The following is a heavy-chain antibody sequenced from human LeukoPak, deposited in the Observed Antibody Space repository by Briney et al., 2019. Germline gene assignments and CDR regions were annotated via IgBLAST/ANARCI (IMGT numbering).Heavy chain of an antibody. Sequence: GGSLRLSCAASGLTFSDFWMHWVRQPPGKGLVWVALVKGDGRTTIYADSVKGRFTISRDNAKNTLYLQMNSLRADDSGVYYCATGHSYGYDYWGQGVLSPSRQ. CDR2: VKGDGRTT. V-gene: IGHV3-74*01. CDR1: GLTFSDFW. D-gene: IGHD5-18*01. J-gene: IGHJ4*02. CDR3: ATGHSYGYDY.